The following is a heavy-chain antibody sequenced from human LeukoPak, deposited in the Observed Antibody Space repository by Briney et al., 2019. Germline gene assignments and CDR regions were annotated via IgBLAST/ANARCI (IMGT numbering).Heavy chain of an antibody. CDR2: ISSSGSTI. D-gene: IGHD4-23*01. J-gene: IGHJ6*04. CDR3: LGWLPRMDV. CDR1: GFTSSSYE. Sequence: GGSLRSSCAASGFTSSSYEMNWVRQAPGKGLEWVSYISSSGSTIYYADSVKGRFTISRDNAKNSLYLQMNSLRAEDTAVYYCLGWLPRMDVCGEGATFTVSS. V-gene: IGHV3-48*03.